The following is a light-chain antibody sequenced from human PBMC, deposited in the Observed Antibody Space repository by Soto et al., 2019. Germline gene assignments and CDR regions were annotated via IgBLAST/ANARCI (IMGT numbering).Light chain of an antibody. CDR2: GAS. CDR1: QSVSSN. V-gene: IGKV3D-15*01. CDR3: QQYNNWPPLT. J-gene: IGKJ4*01. Sequence: EIVMTQSPVTLSVSAGERVTLSCRASQSVSSNLAWYQQKPGQAPRLLIYGASTRATGIPARFSGSGSGTDFTLTISSLQSEDFAVYYCQQYNNWPPLTFGGGTKVEIK.